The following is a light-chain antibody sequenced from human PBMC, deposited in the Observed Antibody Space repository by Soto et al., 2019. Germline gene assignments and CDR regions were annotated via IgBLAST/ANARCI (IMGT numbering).Light chain of an antibody. J-gene: IGKJ4*01. V-gene: IGKV3-11*01. CDR2: DAS. Sequence: EIVLTQSPATLSLSPGERATLSCRASQSVSSSLAWYQQKPGQAPRLLIYDASNRATGIPARVSGSGSGTEFTLIISSLEPDDFAVYHCQRRSKCPPLTFGGGPKVEIK. CDR1: QSVSSS. CDR3: QRRSKCPPLT.